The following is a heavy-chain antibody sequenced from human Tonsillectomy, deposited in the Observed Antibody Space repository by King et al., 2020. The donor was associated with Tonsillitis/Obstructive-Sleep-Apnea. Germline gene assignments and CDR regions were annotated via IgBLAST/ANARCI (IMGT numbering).Heavy chain of an antibody. V-gene: IGHV1-18*01. CDR2: ISPYSGNT. Sequence: VQLVQSGPEVKKPGASVKVSCKASGYTFTSYAISWVRQAPGHGREWMGWISPYSGNTNYAQKVQGRVTMTTDTSTTTAYMELRSLRSDDTAVFYCGRVARRGPGRHHHYYGMDVWGQGTTVTVSS. CDR3: GRVARRGPGRHHHYYGMDV. D-gene: IGHD3-10*01. J-gene: IGHJ6*02. CDR1: GYTFTSYA.